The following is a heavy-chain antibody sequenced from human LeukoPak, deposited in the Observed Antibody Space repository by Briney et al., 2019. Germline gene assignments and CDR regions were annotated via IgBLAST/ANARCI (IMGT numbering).Heavy chain of an antibody. CDR3: AVAYCGGDCYSFDC. CDR2: ISWDGGST. D-gene: IGHD2-21*02. Sequence: PGGSLRLSCAASGFTFDDYAMHWVRQAPGKGLEWVSLISWDGGSTYYADSVKGRFTISRDNSKNSLYLQMNSLRAEDTALYYCAVAYCGGDCYSFDCWGQGTLVTVSS. CDR1: GFTFDDYA. V-gene: IGHV3-43D*03. J-gene: IGHJ4*02.